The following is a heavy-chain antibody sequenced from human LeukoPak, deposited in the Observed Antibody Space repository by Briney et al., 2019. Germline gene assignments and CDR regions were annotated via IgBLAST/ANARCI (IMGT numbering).Heavy chain of an antibody. CDR2: IDSTSSII. D-gene: IGHD1-1*01. V-gene: IGHV3-48*02. CDR3: VRDPNWNLDF. Sequence: GGSLRLSCAASGFTFSSYSMNWVRQAPGEGLEYISYIDSTSSIIYYADSVKGRFTISRDNAKNSLHLQMNSLRDEDTAVYYCVRDPNWNLDFWGQGTLVTVSS. J-gene: IGHJ4*02. CDR1: GFTFSSYS.